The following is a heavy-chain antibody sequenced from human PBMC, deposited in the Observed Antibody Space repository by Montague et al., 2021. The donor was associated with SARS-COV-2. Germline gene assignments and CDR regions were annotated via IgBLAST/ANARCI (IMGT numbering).Heavy chain of an antibody. V-gene: IGHV4-31*03. CDR1: GDSINSGDHY. Sequence: TLSLTCNVSGDSINSGDHYWSWIRQHPGKGLEWIGYIYSSGSTYYNPSLKSRVTISADASKNQFSLKLSSVTAADTAVYYCARDLHDTSGSNDLTPFRFEPWGQGTLVTVSS. CDR2: IYSSGST. J-gene: IGHJ5*02. CDR3: ARDLHDTSGSNDLTPFRFEP. D-gene: IGHD3-22*01.